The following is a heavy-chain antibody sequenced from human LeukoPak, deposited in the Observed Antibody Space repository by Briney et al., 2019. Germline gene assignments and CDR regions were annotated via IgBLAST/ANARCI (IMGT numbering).Heavy chain of an antibody. Sequence: SVKVSCKASGGTFSSYAISWVRQAPGQGLEWMGGIIPIFGTANYAQKFQVRVTITADESTSTAYMELSSLRSEDTAVYYCATLVPADRWFDPWGQGTLVTVSS. D-gene: IGHD2-2*01. CDR3: ATLVPADRWFDP. V-gene: IGHV1-69*13. J-gene: IGHJ5*02. CDR2: IIPIFGTA. CDR1: GGTFSSYA.